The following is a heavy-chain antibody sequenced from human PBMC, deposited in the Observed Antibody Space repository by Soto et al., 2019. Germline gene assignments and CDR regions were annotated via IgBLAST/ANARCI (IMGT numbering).Heavy chain of an antibody. V-gene: IGHV2-70*01. J-gene: IGHJ4*02. CDR1: GFSLSTSGMC. D-gene: IGHD3-22*01. Sequence: SGPTLVNPTQTLTLTCTFSGFSLSTSGMCVSWIRQPPGKALEWLALIDWDDDKYYSTSLKTRLTISKDTSKNQVVLTMTNMDPVDTATYYCARIHYYDSSGFFVIDYWGQGTLVTVS. CDR3: ARIHYYDSSGFFVIDY. CDR2: IDWDDDK.